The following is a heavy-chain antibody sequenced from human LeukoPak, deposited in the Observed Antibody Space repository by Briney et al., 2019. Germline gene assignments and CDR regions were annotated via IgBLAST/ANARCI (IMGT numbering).Heavy chain of an antibody. V-gene: IGHV1-2*02. CDR3: ARDQPALDY. J-gene: IGHJ4*02. CDR2: INLNSGDT. Sequence: ASVKVSCKASRYTLTGYYMHWVRQAPGQGLEWMGWINLNSGDTDYAQKFQGRVTMTRDSSISTAYMELSRLTSVDTAVYYCARDQPALDYWGQGTLVTVSS. CDR1: RYTLTGYY.